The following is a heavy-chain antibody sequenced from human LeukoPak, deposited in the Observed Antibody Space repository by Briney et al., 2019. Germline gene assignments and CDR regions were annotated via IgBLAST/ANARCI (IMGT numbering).Heavy chain of an antibody. CDR1: GFTFSSYS. V-gene: IGHV3-21*01. D-gene: IGHD3-22*01. CDR2: ISSSSSYI. Sequence: GGSLRLSCAASGFTFSSYSMNCVRQAPGKGLEWVSSISSSSSYIYYADSVKGRFTIFRDNAKNSLYLQMNSLRAEDTAVYYCARDPYYDSSGYQAGGDYWGQGTLVTVSS. CDR3: ARDPYYDSSGYQAGGDY. J-gene: IGHJ4*02.